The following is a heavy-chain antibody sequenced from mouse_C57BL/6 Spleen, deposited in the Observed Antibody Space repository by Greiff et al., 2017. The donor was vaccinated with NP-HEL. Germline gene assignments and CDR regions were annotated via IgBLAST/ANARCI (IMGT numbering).Heavy chain of an antibody. V-gene: IGHV5-9-1*02. D-gene: IGHD2-3*01. CDR3: TRDDGYYSWFAY. J-gene: IGHJ3*01. CDR2: ISSGGDYI. Sequence: EVQLVESGEGLVKPGGSLKLSCAASGFTFSSYAMSWVRQTPEKRLEWVAYISSGGDYIYYADTVKGRFTISRDNARNTLYLQMSSLKSEDTAMYYCTRDDGYYSWFAYWGQGTLVTVSA. CDR1: GFTFSSYA.